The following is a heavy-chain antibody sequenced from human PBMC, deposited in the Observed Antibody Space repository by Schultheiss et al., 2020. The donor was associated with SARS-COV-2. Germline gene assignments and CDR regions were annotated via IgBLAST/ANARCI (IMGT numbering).Heavy chain of an antibody. J-gene: IGHJ4*02. D-gene: IGHD1-26*01. CDR3: ARGRGLFTYSGSYYLDY. CDR2: ISWNSGSI. V-gene: IGHV3-23*01. Sequence: GESLKISCAASGFTFSSYSMNWVRQAPGKGLEWVSGISWNSGSIGYADSVKGRFTISRDNSKNTLYLQMNSLRSEDTAVYYCARGRGLFTYSGSYYLDYWGQGTLVTVSS. CDR1: GFTFSSYS.